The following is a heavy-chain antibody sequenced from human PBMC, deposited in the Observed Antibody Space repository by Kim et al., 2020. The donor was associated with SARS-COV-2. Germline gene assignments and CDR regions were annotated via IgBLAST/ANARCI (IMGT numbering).Heavy chain of an antibody. V-gene: IGHV3-15*01. CDR3: TTGKVGKDVRGFKTYYYYYGMDV. Sequence: GGSLRLSCAASGFTFSNAWMSWVRQAPGKGLEWVGRIKSKTDGGTTGYAAPVKGRFTISRDDSKNTLYLQMNSLKTEDTAVYYCTTGKVGKDVRGFKTYYYYYGMDVWGQGTTVTISS. CDR1: GFTFSNAW. CDR2: IKSKTDGGTT. D-gene: IGHD1-26*01. J-gene: IGHJ6*02.